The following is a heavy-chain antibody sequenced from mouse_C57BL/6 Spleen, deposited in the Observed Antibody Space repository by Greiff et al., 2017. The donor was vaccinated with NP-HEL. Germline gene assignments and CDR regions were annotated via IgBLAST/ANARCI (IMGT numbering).Heavy chain of an antibody. Sequence: DVKLVESGGGLVKPGGSLKLSCAASGFTFSDYGMHWVRQAPEKGLEWVAYISSGSSTIYYADTVKGRFTISRDNAKNTLFLQMTSLRSEDTAMYYCARLGNYGGAMDYWGQGASVTVSS. CDR3: ARLGNYGGAMDY. D-gene: IGHD2-1*01. CDR2: ISSGSSTI. CDR1: GFTFSDYG. J-gene: IGHJ4*01. V-gene: IGHV5-17*01.